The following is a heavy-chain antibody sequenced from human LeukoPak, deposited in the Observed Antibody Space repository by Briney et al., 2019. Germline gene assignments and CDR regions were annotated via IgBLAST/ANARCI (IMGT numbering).Heavy chain of an antibody. CDR1: GYSFTSYG. CDR3: AGDYNGSGRPDDNWFDP. CDR2: ISAYNGNT. Sequence: ASVKVSCKASGYSFTSYGISWVRQAPGQGLEWMGWISAYNGNTNYVQKLQGRVTMTTDTSTSTAYMELRSLTSDDTAVYYCAGDYNGSGRPDDNWFDPWGQGTLVTVSS. D-gene: IGHD3-10*01. J-gene: IGHJ5*02. V-gene: IGHV1-18*01.